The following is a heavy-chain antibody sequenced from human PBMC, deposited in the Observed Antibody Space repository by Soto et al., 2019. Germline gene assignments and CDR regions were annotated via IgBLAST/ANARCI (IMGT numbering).Heavy chain of an antibody. CDR3: TKDPWLDY. V-gene: IGHV3-30*18. J-gene: IGHJ4*02. Sequence: QVQLVESGGGVVQPGRSLRLSCAASGFTFSSYGMHWVRQAPGKGLEWVAVISYHGTYKYYADFVKGRFTISRDNSKNTLFLQMSSVRAEDTAVYYCTKDPWLDYWGQGNLVTVSS. CDR1: GFTFSSYG. CDR2: ISYHGTYK.